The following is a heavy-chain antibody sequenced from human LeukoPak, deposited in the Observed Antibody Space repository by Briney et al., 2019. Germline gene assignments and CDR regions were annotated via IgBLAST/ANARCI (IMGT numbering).Heavy chain of an antibody. CDR2: ISNTGDII. CDR3: ATVGGH. D-gene: IGHD3-10*01. CDR1: GFTFSNYE. V-gene: IGHV3-48*03. J-gene: IGHJ4*02. Sequence: GGSLRLSCAASGFTFSNYEMNWVRQAPGKGLEWISHISNTGDIIHYADSVEGRFTISRDNAKNSLYLQMNSLRAEDTAVYYCATVGGHWGQGTLVTVSS.